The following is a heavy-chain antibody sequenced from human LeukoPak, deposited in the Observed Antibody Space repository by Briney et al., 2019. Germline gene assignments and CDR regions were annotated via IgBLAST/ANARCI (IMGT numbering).Heavy chain of an antibody. Sequence: ASVKVSCKASGYTFTSYDINWVRQATGQGLEWMGWMNPNSGNTGYAQKFRGRVTMTRNTSISTAYMELTSLRSEDTAVYYCARWSGTYYADYWGQGTLVTVSS. V-gene: IGHV1-8*01. CDR3: ARWSGTYYADY. CDR2: MNPNSGNT. J-gene: IGHJ4*02. D-gene: IGHD1-26*01. CDR1: GYTFTSYD.